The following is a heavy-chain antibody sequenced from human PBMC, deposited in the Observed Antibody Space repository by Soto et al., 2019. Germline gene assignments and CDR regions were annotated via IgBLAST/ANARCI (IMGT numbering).Heavy chain of an antibody. V-gene: IGHV1-2*04. J-gene: IGHJ6*02. CDR3: ARGRGSGYYTYYYYGMDV. CDR2: INPNSGGT. Sequence: ASVKVSCKASGYTFTGYYMHWVRQAPGQGLEWMGWINPNSGGTNYAQKFQGWVTMTRDTSISTAYMELSRLRSDDTAVYYCARGRGSGYYTYYYYGMDVWGPGTTVTVSS. D-gene: IGHD3-3*01. CDR1: GYTFTGYY.